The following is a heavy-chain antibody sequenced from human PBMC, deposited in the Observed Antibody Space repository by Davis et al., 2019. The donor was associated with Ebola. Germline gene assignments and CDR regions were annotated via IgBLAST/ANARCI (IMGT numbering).Heavy chain of an antibody. CDR2: IYYSGST. J-gene: IGHJ4*02. V-gene: IGHV4-59*01. Sequence: SETLSLTCTVSGGSIGGYYWNWIRQPPGKGLEWIGYIYYSGSTNYNPSLKSRVTISVDTSKNQFSLKLSSVTAADTAVYYCARDTSSWGQGTLVTVSS. CDR3: ARDTSS. CDR1: GGSIGGYY. D-gene: IGHD3-3*01.